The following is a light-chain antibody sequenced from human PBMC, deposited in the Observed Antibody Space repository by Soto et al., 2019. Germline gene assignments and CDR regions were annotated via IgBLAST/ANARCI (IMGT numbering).Light chain of an antibody. CDR3: QQHYSYPLT. CDR2: AAS. Sequence: DIQLTQSPSFLSASVGDRVTITCRASQGISSYLAWYQQKPGKAPKLLIYAASTLQSGVPSRFSGSGSGTEFTLTISSPQPEDFATYYCQQHYSYPLTFGGGTKVEI. V-gene: IGKV1-9*01. J-gene: IGKJ4*01. CDR1: QGISSY.